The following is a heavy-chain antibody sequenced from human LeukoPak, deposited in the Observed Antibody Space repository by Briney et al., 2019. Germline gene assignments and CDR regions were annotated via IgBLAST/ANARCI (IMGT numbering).Heavy chain of an antibody. J-gene: IGHJ6*03. Sequence: GGSLRLSCAASGFTFSSYGMSWVRQAPGKGLEWVSAISGSGGSTYYADSVKGRFTISRDNSKNTLYLQMNSLRAEDTAVYYCAKEVSIAVAGYYYYYYMDVWGKGTTVTVSS. CDR1: GFTFSSYG. CDR3: AKEVSIAVAGYYYYYYMDV. D-gene: IGHD6-19*01. CDR2: ISGSGGST. V-gene: IGHV3-23*01.